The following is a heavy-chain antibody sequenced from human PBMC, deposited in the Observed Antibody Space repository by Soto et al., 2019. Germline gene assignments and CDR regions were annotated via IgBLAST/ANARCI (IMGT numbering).Heavy chain of an antibody. CDR2: IWYDASDK. CDR3: ARDPIGPGIFDY. CDR1: GFTFSSYG. V-gene: IGHV3-33*01. D-gene: IGHD1-26*01. Sequence: PGGPLRLSCVASGFTFSSYGMHWVRQAPGKGLEWVAVIWYDASDKYYAESVKGRFTISRDNTKNTMYLQMNSLRAEDTAVYYCARDPIGPGIFDYWGQGTLVTVSS. J-gene: IGHJ4*02.